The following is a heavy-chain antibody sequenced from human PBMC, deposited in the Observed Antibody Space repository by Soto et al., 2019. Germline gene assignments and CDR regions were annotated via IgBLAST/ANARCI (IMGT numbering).Heavy chain of an antibody. CDR1: GGSISSSSYY. D-gene: IGHD6-13*01. CDR3: ARRIAAAGYFDY. Sequence: PSETLSLTCTVSGGSISSSSYYWGWIRQPPGKGLEWIGSIYYSGSTYYNLSLKSRVTISVDTSKNQFSLKLSSVTAADTAVYYCARRIAAAGYFDYWGQGTLVTVSS. CDR2: IYYSGST. J-gene: IGHJ4*02. V-gene: IGHV4-39*01.